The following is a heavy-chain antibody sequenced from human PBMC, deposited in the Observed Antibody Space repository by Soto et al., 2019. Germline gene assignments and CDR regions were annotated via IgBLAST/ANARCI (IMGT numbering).Heavy chain of an antibody. D-gene: IGHD4-17*01. CDR1: GFTVSSNY. J-gene: IGHJ6*03. CDR2: IYSGGST. Sequence: GGSLRLSCAASGFTVSSNYMSWVRQAPGKGLEWVSVIYSGGSTYYADSVKGRFTISRHNSKNTLYLQMNSLRAEDTAVYYCARDRLHLRRRHDYYYYYYMDVWGKGTTVTVSS. CDR3: ARDRLHLRRRHDYYYYYYMDV. V-gene: IGHV3-53*04.